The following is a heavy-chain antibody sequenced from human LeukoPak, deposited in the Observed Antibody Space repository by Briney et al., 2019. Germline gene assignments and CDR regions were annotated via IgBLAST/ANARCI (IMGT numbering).Heavy chain of an antibody. CDR2: IIPIFGTA. D-gene: IGHD2-15*01. Sequence: ASVKVSCKASGGTFSSYAIIWVRQAPGQGLEWMGGIIPIFGTANYAQKFQGRVTITADKSTSTAYMELSSLRSEDTAVYYCARDGYCSGGSCYGVYFDYWGQGTLVTVSS. J-gene: IGHJ4*02. CDR3: ARDGYCSGGSCYGVYFDY. V-gene: IGHV1-69*06. CDR1: GGTFSSYA.